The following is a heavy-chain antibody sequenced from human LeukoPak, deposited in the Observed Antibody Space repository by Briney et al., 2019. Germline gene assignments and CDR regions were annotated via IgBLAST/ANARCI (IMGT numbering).Heavy chain of an antibody. CDR3: AKDPNFYDSIGDAFDI. Sequence: GGSLRLSCAASGFTFSSYAMSWVRQAPGKGLEWVSAISGRGGSTYYADSVKGRFTISRDNSKNTLYLQMNSLRAEDTAVYYCAKDPNFYDSIGDAFDIWGQGTMVTVSS. V-gene: IGHV3-23*01. D-gene: IGHD3-22*01. CDR1: GFTFSSYA. CDR2: ISGRGGST. J-gene: IGHJ3*02.